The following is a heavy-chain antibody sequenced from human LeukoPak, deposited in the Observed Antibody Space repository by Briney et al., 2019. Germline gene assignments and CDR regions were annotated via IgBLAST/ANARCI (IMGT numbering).Heavy chain of an antibody. CDR2: IYPGDPAT. V-gene: IGHV5-51*01. D-gene: IGHD2-2*01. CDR3: ARHSNDYCDY. Sequence: GESLKISCKGTGYSFADYWIGWVRQLPGKGLEWMGIIYPGDPATRYSPSFQGQVTISADESINTAYLQWSSLEASDTAMYYCARHSNDYCDYWGQGTLVTVSS. J-gene: IGHJ4*02. CDR1: GYSFADYW.